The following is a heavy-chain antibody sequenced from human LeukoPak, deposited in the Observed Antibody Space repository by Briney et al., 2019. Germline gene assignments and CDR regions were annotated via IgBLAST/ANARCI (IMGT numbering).Heavy chain of an antibody. Sequence: PGGSLRLSCTVSGFIFKNAWMSWVRQAPGKGLEWVGRIRSKTDGGTADYAAPVKGRFTISRDDSKNTLYLQMNSLKTEDTAVYYCTTGGHIVVVTAIQVDDYWGQGTLVTVSS. V-gene: IGHV3-15*01. CDR3: TTGGHIVVVTAIQVDDY. J-gene: IGHJ4*02. CDR2: IRSKTDGGTA. CDR1: GFIFKNAW. D-gene: IGHD2-21*02.